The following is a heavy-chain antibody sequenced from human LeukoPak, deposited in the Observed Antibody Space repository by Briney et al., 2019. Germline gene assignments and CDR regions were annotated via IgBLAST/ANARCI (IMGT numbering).Heavy chain of an antibody. D-gene: IGHD6-13*01. V-gene: IGHV3-66*01. CDR2: IYSGGST. CDR1: GFTVSSNY. CDR3: AKNYRPYSSPTNKPTNWFDP. Sequence: GGSLRLSCAASGFTVSSNYMSWVRQAPGKGLEWVSVIYSGGSTYYADSVKGRFTISRDNSKNTLYLQMNSLRAEDTAVYYCAKNYRPYSSPTNKPTNWFDPWGQGTLVTVSS. J-gene: IGHJ5*02.